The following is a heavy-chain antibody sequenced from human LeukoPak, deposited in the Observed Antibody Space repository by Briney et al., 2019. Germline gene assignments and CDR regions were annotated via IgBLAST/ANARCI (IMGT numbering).Heavy chain of an antibody. CDR3: ARAQLEGSYYYDSSGYYVHY. J-gene: IGHJ4*02. Sequence: PSETLSLTCSVSGGTLNSFYWSWIRQPPGKGLEYIGYVYYTGKTNYNPSFKSRVTLSADTSKNQFSLKLSSVTAADTAVYYCARAQLEGSYYYDSSGYYVHYWGQGTLVTVSS. CDR1: GGTLNSFY. D-gene: IGHD3-22*01. CDR2: VYYTGKT. V-gene: IGHV4-59*12.